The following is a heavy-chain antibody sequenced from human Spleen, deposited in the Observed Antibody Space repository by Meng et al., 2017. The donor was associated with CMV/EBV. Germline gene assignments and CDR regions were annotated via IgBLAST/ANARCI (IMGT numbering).Heavy chain of an antibody. CDR2: INIGNGDI. CDR3: ARDSGYYLYYFDY. V-gene: IGHV1-3*04. D-gene: IGHD3-9*01. Sequence: CKASGYTFSSHHMHWVRQAPGQRLEWLGWINIGNGDIKYSQKFQDRVTITRDTSATTAYMELSRLRSEGTAVYYCARDSGYYLYYFDYWGRGTLVTVSS. J-gene: IGHJ4*02. CDR1: GYTFSSHH.